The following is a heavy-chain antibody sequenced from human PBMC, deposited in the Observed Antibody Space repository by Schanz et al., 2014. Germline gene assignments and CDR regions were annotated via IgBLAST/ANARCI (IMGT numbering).Heavy chain of an antibody. D-gene: IGHD2-21*01. CDR3: ARDGYSVVVISPTESFDI. CDR2: IKKDGSEK. Sequence: EVQLAESGGGLVQPGGSLRLSCAASGFTFSGFWMTWVRQAPGKGLEWVANIKKDGSEKYYVDSVKGRFTISRDNAKNSLFLQMNSLRPEDTAVYYCARDGYSVVVISPTESFDIWGQGTMVTVSS. CDR1: GFTFSGFW. J-gene: IGHJ3*02. V-gene: IGHV3-7*01.